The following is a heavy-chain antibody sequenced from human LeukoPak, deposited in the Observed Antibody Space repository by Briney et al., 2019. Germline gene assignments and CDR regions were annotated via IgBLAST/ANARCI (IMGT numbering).Heavy chain of an antibody. V-gene: IGHV4-39*01. J-gene: IGHJ6*03. D-gene: IGHD7-27*01. Sequence: SETLSLTCTVSGASISSTTYYWGWIRQPPGKGLEWIGSIYYSGSTYYPPSLKSRVTISVDTSKHQFSLSLSSVTAADTAVYYCARVVWGGDFHYSLDVWGKGTTVIVSS. CDR3: ARVVWGGDFHYSLDV. CDR2: IYYSGST. CDR1: GASISSTTYY.